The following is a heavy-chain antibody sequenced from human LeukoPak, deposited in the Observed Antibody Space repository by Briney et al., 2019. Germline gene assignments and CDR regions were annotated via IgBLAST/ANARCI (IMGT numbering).Heavy chain of an antibody. CDR2: IYYSGST. J-gene: IGHJ5*02. Sequence: SETLSLTCTVSGGPFSSSSYYWGWIRQPPGKGLEWIGSIYYSGSTYYNPSLKSRVTISVDTSKNQFSLKLSSVTAADTAVYYCARRGKYSSSDWFDPWGQGTLGTVSS. D-gene: IGHD6-6*01. CDR3: ARRGKYSSSDWFDP. CDR1: GGPFSSSSYY. V-gene: IGHV4-39*01.